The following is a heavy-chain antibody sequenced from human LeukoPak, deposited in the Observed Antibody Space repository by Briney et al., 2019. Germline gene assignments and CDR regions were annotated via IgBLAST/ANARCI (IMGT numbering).Heavy chain of an antibody. Sequence: GSSVKVSYKASGYRFTRYGLSWVRQAPGQGREWVGWIDAYNLKTNYDQTLQSRVTMTMDTSDDTVYMELSSVRSDDTAVYYCARDLGPGYSYDSVFDLWGQGTLITVSS. V-gene: IGHV1-18*01. J-gene: IGHJ5*02. D-gene: IGHD5-18*01. CDR2: IDAYNLKT. CDR3: ARDLGPGYSYDSVFDL. CDR1: GYRFTRYG.